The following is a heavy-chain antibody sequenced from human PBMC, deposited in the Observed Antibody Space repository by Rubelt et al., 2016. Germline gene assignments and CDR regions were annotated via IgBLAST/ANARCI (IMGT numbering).Heavy chain of an antibody. V-gene: IGHV3-23*01. CDR2: ISESGGGT. J-gene: IGHJ4*02. CDR3: ARDPPNSRYSTSSGPLDY. Sequence: GLEWVSTISESGGGTYYADSVKGRFTISRDNSKNSLYLQMSSLRAEDTAVYYCARDPPNSRYSTSSGPLDYWGQGTLVTVSS. D-gene: IGHD6-6*01.